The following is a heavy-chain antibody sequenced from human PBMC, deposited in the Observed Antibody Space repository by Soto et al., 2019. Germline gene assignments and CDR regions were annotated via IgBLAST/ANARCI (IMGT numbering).Heavy chain of an antibody. CDR2: INPNSGGT. CDR1: GYTFTGYY. CDR3: ARAGIVVETTRAGYNWFDP. D-gene: IGHD2-2*01. V-gene: IGHV1-2*04. J-gene: IGHJ5*02. Sequence: ASVKVSCKASGYTFTGYYMHWVRQAPGQGLEWMGWINPNSGGTNYAQKFQGWVTMTRDTSISTAYMELSRLRSDDTAVYYCARAGIVVETTRAGYNWFDPWGQGTLVTVSS.